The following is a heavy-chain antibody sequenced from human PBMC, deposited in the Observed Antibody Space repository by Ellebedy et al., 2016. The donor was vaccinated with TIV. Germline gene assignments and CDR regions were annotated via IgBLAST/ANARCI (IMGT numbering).Heavy chain of an antibody. CDR2: ISSSGSTI. CDR3: ARDRCGSCYLPYDEGMDV. Sequence: GGSLRLXXAASGFTFSDYYMSWIRQAPGKGLEWVSYISSSGSTIYYADSVKGRFTISRDNSKNTLYLQMNSLRAEDTAVYYCARDRCGSCYLPYDEGMDVWGQGTTVTVSS. D-gene: IGHD2-15*01. CDR1: GFTFSDYY. V-gene: IGHV3-11*04. J-gene: IGHJ6*02.